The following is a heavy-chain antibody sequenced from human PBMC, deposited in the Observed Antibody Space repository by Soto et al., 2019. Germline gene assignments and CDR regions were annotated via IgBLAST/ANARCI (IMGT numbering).Heavy chain of an antibody. CDR1: GFSLSTSGMG. D-gene: IGHD3-10*01. J-gene: IGHJ6*02. Sequence: QITLKESGPTLVKPTQTLTLTCTFSGFSLSTSGMGVAWIRQPPEKALEWLAVIYWTDDKRYSPSLKSRLTITKDTSKNQVVLTMTDMDPVDTGTYYCAHRKSSYYGSENTYYYGMDVWGQGTTVTVSS. V-gene: IGHV2-5*01. CDR2: IYWTDDK. CDR3: AHRKSSYYGSENTYYYGMDV.